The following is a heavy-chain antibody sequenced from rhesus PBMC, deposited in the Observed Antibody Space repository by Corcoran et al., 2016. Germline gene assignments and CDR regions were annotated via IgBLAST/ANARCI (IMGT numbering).Heavy chain of an antibody. J-gene: IGHJ5-2*02. Sequence: QVQLQESGPGLVKPLETLSLTCTVPNDSINSQFWSWIRQPPGGGLELIGYISGTKSNTNYNPSLRGRVTLSVDTSTNQMSLKLTSVTVADTAVYYCARGGRRGDHWGVSLDVWGRGVLVTVSS. CDR3: ARGGRRGDHWGVSLDV. D-gene: IGHD3-34*01. CDR2: ISGTKSNT. CDR1: NDSINSQF. V-gene: IGHV4S11*01.